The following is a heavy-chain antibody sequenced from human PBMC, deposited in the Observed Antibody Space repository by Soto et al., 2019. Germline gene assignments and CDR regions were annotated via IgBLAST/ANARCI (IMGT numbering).Heavy chain of an antibody. Sequence: SETLSLTCTVSGGSVSSGSYYWSWTRQPPGKGLEWIGYIYYSGSTNYNPSLKSRVTISVDTSKNQFSLKLSSVTAADTAVYYCARSPRGEDWFDPWGQGTLVTVSS. D-gene: IGHD3-16*01. CDR1: GGSVSSGSYY. CDR3: ARSPRGEDWFDP. CDR2: IYYSGST. V-gene: IGHV4-61*01. J-gene: IGHJ5*02.